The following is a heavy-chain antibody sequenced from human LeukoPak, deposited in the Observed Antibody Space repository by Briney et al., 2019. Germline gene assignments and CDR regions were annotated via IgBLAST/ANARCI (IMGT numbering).Heavy chain of an antibody. Sequence: PGGSLRLSCAASGFTFSSYGMSWARQAPGKGLEWVANIKQDGSEKYYVDSVKGRFTISRDNAKNSLYLQMNSLRAEDTAVYYCARWFGELFGMDVWGQGTTVTVSS. CDR3: ARWFGELFGMDV. CDR1: GFTFSSYG. J-gene: IGHJ6*02. V-gene: IGHV3-7*01. D-gene: IGHD3-10*01. CDR2: IKQDGSEK.